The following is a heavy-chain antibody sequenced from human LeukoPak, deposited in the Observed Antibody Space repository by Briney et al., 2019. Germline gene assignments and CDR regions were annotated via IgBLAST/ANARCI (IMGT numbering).Heavy chain of an antibody. D-gene: IGHD6-13*01. J-gene: IGHJ5*02. CDR3: ARTHSSSLIWFDP. V-gene: IGHV4-59*01. Sequence: PSETLSLTCTVSDDSISDYYWSWIRQHPGKGLEWIGYISYSGSANYNPSLKSRVTISLDTSKNQFSLKLTSVTTADTAVFYCARTHSSSLIWFDPWGQGTLVFVSS. CDR1: DDSISDYY. CDR2: ISYSGSA.